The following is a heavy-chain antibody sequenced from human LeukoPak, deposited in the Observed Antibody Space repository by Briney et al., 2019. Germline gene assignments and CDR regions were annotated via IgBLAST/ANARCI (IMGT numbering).Heavy chain of an antibody. CDR2: IYYSGST. Sequence: SETLSLTCTVSGGSISSYYWSWIRQPPGKGLEWIGYIYYSGSTNYNPSLKSRVTISVDTSKNQFSLTLSSVTAADTAVYYCARRYSYGYYFDYWGQGTLVTVSS. J-gene: IGHJ4*02. D-gene: IGHD5-18*01. CDR3: ARRYSYGYYFDY. V-gene: IGHV4-59*01. CDR1: GGSISSYY.